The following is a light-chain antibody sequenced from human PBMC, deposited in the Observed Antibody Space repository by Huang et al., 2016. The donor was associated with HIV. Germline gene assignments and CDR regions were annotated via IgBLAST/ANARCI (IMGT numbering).Light chain of an antibody. CDR3: QQYNDWPRGT. J-gene: IGKJ1*01. V-gene: IGKV3-15*01. CDR1: QSVSSN. Sequence: EIVMTQSPVTLSVSPGERATLSCRTSQSVSSNLAWYQQQPGQAPRLLIYGASTRATGIPATFSGSGSGTEFTLTISSLQSEDFAVYYCQQYNDWPRGTFGQGTKVEIK. CDR2: GAS.